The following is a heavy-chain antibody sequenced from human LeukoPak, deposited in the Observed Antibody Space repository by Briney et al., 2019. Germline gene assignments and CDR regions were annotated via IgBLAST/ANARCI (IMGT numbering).Heavy chain of an antibody. Sequence: ASVKVSCKASGYSFTSYGISWVRQAPGQGLEWMGWISPYNGNTNYAQNLQGRVTMTTDTSTSTAYMELRSLRSDDTAVYYCARAGTRDSGYDDWGQGTLVTVSS. CDR1: GYSFTSYG. CDR3: ARAGTRDSGYDD. V-gene: IGHV1-18*01. CDR2: ISPYNGNT. D-gene: IGHD5-12*01. J-gene: IGHJ4*02.